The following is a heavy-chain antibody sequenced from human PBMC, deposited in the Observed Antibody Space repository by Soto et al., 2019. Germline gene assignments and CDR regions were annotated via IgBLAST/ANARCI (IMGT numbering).Heavy chain of an antibody. J-gene: IGHJ4*02. V-gene: IGHV4-59*08. CDR2: TDYSGNT. CDR1: SDSISSYY. D-gene: IGHD6-19*01. Sequence: QVQLQESGPGLVRPSETLSLTCTVSSDSISSYYWIWIRQSPGKGLEWIGYTDYSGNTNYNPSLQSRVSISGDKSKNQFSLRLSSVTAADPAVYYCARAVGDPLYYLDYWAQGTLVTASS. CDR3: ARAVGDPLYYLDY.